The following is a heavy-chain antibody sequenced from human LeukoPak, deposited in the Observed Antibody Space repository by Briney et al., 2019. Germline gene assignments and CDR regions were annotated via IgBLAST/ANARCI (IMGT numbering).Heavy chain of an antibody. D-gene: IGHD2/OR15-2a*01. Sequence: PGGSLRLSCVASGFTVSSNYMSWVRQAPGKGLEWVSAVSGGGVTTYYADSVKGRFIMSRDNSKNTVYLQINSLRAEDTAVYYCVKENIRSGYYNAYFDHWGQGTLVTVSS. CDR1: GFTVSSNY. J-gene: IGHJ4*02. V-gene: IGHV3-23*01. CDR2: VSGGGVTT. CDR3: VKENIRSGYYNAYFDH.